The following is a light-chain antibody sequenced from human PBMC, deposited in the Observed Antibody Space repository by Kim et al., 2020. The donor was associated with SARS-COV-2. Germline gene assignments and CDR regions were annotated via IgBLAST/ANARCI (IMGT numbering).Light chain of an antibody. CDR2: QDS. J-gene: IGLJ2*01. CDR3: QAWDSSTVV. CDR1: QLGDKY. V-gene: IGLV3-1*01. Sequence: VAPEQTASLTCSADQLGDKYACWYQQKPGQSPVLVIYQDSKRPSGIPERFSGSNSGNTATLTISGTQAMDEADYYCQAWDSSTVVFGGGTQLTVL.